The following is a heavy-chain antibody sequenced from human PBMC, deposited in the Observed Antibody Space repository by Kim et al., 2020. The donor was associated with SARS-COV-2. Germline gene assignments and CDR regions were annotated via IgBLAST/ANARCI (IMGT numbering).Heavy chain of an antibody. J-gene: IGHJ4*02. CDR2: T. CDR3: ARGIAAAGT. V-gene: IGHV4-39*07. Sequence: TYANPPSKSRVTISIDTSKNQFSLTLSSVTAADTAVYYCARGIAAAGTWGQGTLVTVSS. D-gene: IGHD6-13*01.